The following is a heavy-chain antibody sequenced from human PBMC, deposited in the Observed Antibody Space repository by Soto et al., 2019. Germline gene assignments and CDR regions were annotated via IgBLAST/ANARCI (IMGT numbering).Heavy chain of an antibody. V-gene: IGHV3-30*18. CDR2: ISYDGSNK. CDR3: AKGQSGYSPYYFDY. CDR1: GFTFSSYG. J-gene: IGHJ4*02. D-gene: IGHD3-22*01. Sequence: HPGGSLRLSCAASGFTFSSYGMHWVRQAPGKGLEWVAVISYDGSNKYYADSVKGRFTISRDNSKNTLYLQMNSLRAEDTAVYYCAKGQSGYSPYYFDYWGQGTLVTVSS.